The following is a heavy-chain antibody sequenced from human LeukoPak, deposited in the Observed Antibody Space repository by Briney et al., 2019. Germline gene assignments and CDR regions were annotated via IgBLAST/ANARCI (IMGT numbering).Heavy chain of an antibody. Sequence: PGGSLRLSCAASGFTVSSNYMSWVRQAPGKGLEWVSVIYSGGSTYYADSVKGRFTISRDNAKNSLYLQMNSLRAEDTAVYYCARLLRYDFWHAYSLGWFDPWGQGTLVTVSS. CDR2: IYSGGST. CDR1: GFTVSSNY. D-gene: IGHD3-3*01. CDR3: ARLLRYDFWHAYSLGWFDP. V-gene: IGHV3-53*01. J-gene: IGHJ5*02.